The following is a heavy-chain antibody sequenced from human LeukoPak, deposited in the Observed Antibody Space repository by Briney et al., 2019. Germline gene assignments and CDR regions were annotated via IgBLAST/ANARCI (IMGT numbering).Heavy chain of an antibody. D-gene: IGHD2-21*02. CDR3: ARDQWRLFDC. Sequence: GESLRLSCAASGFTFSNYWMTWVRQAPGKGLEWVANIKEDGSDKYYVDSVKDRFTISRDNAKNSLYLQMNSLRVEDTAVYFCARDQWRLFDCWGQGTLVAVSS. CDR2: IKEDGSDK. J-gene: IGHJ4*02. V-gene: IGHV3-7*04. CDR1: GFTFSNYW.